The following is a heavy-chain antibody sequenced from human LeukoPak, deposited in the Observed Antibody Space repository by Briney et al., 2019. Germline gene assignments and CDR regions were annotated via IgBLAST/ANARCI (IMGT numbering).Heavy chain of an antibody. CDR1: GGSISSYY. V-gene: IGHV4-59*12. Sequence: SETLSLTCTVSGGSISSYYWSWIRQPPGKGLEWIGYIYYSGSTNYNPSLKSRVTISVDTSKNQFSLKLGSVTAADTAVYYCMSSGPYYYYYGMDVWGQGTTVTVSS. D-gene: IGHD1-26*01. CDR3: MSSGPYYYYYGMDV. CDR2: IYYSGST. J-gene: IGHJ6*02.